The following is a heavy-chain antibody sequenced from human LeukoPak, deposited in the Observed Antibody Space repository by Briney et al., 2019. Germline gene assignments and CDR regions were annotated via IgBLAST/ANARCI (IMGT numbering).Heavy chain of an antibody. D-gene: IGHD3-10*01. CDR3: ARSGVGAMRAFDI. J-gene: IGHJ3*02. Sequence: SETLSLTCTVSGGSISTSNYYWGWIRQPPGKGLEWIGNIFYSGSTYYGPSLKSRLTISLDTSRNQFSLKLSSVTAADTAVYYCARSGVGAMRAFDIWGQGTMVTVSS. CDR2: IFYSGST. CDR1: GGSISTSNYY. V-gene: IGHV4-39*07.